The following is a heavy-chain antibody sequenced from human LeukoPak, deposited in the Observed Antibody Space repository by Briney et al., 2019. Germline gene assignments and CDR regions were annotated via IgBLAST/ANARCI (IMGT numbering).Heavy chain of an antibody. V-gene: IGHV3-23*01. CDR1: GFTFSNYG. D-gene: IGHD6-19*01. Sequence: GGSLRLSCAASGFTFSNYGMNWVRQAPGKGLEWVSAISGSGGSTYYADSVKGRFTISRDNSKNTLYLQMNSLRAEDTAVYYCAKDISGWGVTKYYYYMDVWGKGTTVTVSS. CDR2: ISGSGGST. J-gene: IGHJ6*03. CDR3: AKDISGWGVTKYYYYMDV.